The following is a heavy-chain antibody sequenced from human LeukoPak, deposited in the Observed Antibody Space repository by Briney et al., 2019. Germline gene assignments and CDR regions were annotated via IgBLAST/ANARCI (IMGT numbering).Heavy chain of an antibody. V-gene: IGHV6-1*01. CDR2: TYYRSKWYN. D-gene: IGHD6-19*01. J-gene: IGHJ6*03. Sequence: SQTLSLTCAISGDSVSSNSAAWNWIRQSPSRGLEWLGRTYYRSKWYNDYAVSVKSRITINPDTSKNQFSLQLNSVTPEDTAVYYCARDMGYSSGWPLQKRYYYYMDVWGKGTTVTVSS. CDR1: GDSVSSNSAA. CDR3: ARDMGYSSGWPLQKRYYYYMDV.